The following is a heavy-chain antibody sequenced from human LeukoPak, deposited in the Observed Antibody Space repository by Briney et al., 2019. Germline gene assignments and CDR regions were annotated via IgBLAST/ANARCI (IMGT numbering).Heavy chain of an antibody. CDR1: GFTFSSYE. Sequence: GSLRLSCAASGFTFSSYEMNWVRQAPGKGLEWVSYISSSGSTIYYADSVKGRFTISRDNAKNSLYLQMNSLRAEDTAVYYCAVDSSGYYYFDYWGQGTLVTVSS. CDR3: AVDSSGYYYFDY. D-gene: IGHD3-22*01. V-gene: IGHV3-48*03. CDR2: ISSSGSTI. J-gene: IGHJ4*02.